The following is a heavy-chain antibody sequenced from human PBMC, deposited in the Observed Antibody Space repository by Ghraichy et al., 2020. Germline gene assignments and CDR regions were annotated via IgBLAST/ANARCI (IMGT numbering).Heavy chain of an antibody. J-gene: IGHJ4*02. CDR1: GGSIRSYY. CDR2: IYYSGST. D-gene: IGHD6-13*01. CDR3: ARAYSSSWYYFDY. V-gene: IGHV4-59*01. Sequence: SQTLSLTCTVSGGSIRSYYWSWIRQPPGKGLEWIGYIYYSGSTNYNASLKSRVTMSVDTSKNQFSLKLSSVTAADTAVYYCARAYSSSWYYFDYWGQGTLVTVSS.